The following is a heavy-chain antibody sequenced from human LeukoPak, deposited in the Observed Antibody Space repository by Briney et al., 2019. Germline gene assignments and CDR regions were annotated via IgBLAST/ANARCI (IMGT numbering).Heavy chain of an antibody. CDR1: GFTFSSYG. J-gene: IGHJ1*01. V-gene: IGHV3-30*18. D-gene: IGHD3-22*01. Sequence: PGGSLRLSCAASGFTFSSYGMHWVRQAPGKGLEWVAVISYDGSNKYYADSVKGRFTISRDNSKNTLYLQMNSLRAEDTAVYYCAKAGRDYYDSSGYYWYSQHWGQGTLVTVSS. CDR2: ISYDGSNK. CDR3: AKAGRDYYDSSGYYWYSQH.